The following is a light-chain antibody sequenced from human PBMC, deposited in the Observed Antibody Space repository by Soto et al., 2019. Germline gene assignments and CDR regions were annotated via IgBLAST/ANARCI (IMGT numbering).Light chain of an antibody. J-gene: IGLJ3*02. CDR1: SSDVGSYNL. CDR2: EDS. CDR3: SSFTNSILV. Sequence: QSALTQPASVSGSPGQSITISCTGTSSDVGSYNLVSWYQQHPGKAPKLMIYEDSKRPSGTSNRFSGSKSGNTASLTISGLQAEDEADYYCSSFTNSILVFGGGTKLTVL. V-gene: IGLV2-14*02.